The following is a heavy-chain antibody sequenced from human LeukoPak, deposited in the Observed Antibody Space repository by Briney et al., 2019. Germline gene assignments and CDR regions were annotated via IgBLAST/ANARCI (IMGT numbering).Heavy chain of an antibody. Sequence: SETLSLTCAVYGGSFSGYYCSWIRQPLGKGLESIGEGSHSGSANDKLSIKSRVTISVDTSKNQFSLKLSSVTAADTAVYYCASIFGLSGDLSGPPHDYPQKYNWFDPWGQGTLVTVSS. CDR3: ASIFGLSGDLSGPPHDYPQKYNWFDP. J-gene: IGHJ5*02. CDR2: GSHSGSA. CDR1: GGSFSGYY. D-gene: IGHD5-12*01. V-gene: IGHV4-34*01.